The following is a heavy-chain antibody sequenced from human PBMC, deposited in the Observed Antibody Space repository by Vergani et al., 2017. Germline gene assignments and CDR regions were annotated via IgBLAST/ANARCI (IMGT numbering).Heavy chain of an antibody. CDR3: ARDDGMIAAAGNCDY. V-gene: IGHV1-18*01. CDR2: ISAYNGNT. J-gene: IGHJ4*02. CDR1: GYTFTSYG. Sequence: QVQLVQSGAEVKKPGASVKVSCKASGYTFTSYGISWVRQAPGQGLEWMGGISAYNGNTNNAQKLQGRVTMTTDTSTSTAYMDLRSLRSDGTAVYYCARDDGMIAAAGNCDYWGQGTLVTVSS. D-gene: IGHD6-13*01.